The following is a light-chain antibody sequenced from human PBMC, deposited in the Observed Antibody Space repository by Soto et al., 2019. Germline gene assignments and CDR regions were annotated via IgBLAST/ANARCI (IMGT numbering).Light chain of an antibody. Sequence: QSVLTQPASVSGSPGQSITISCTGTSSDVGFYNYVSWYQQQHPGKAPKLMIYEVDNRPSGVSIRFSGSKSGNTASLTISGLQAEDEADYYCGSYAHGSTYVFRNGTKVTV. CDR3: GSYAHGSTYV. V-gene: IGLV2-14*01. CDR2: EVD. CDR1: SSDVGFYNY. J-gene: IGLJ1*01.